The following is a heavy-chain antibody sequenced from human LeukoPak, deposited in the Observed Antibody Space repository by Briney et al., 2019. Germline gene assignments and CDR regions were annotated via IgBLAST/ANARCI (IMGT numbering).Heavy chain of an antibody. Sequence: GGSLRLSCAASGFTFSDYYMNWIRQAPGKGLEWVSYISRSGSTIYYADSVKGRFTISRDNAKNSLYLQMNSLRAEDTAVYYCARVSYSSSWYVDGMDVWGQGTTVTVSS. CDR2: ISRSGSTI. J-gene: IGHJ6*02. CDR1: GFTFSDYY. V-gene: IGHV3-11*01. D-gene: IGHD6-13*01. CDR3: ARVSYSSSWYVDGMDV.